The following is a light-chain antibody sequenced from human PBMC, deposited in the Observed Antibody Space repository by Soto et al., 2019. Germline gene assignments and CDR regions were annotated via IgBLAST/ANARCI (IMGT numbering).Light chain of an antibody. CDR3: QQYHAYSRT. J-gene: IGKJ1*01. Sequence: DIQMTQSPSTLSASVGDRVTITCRASQSVNTWLAWYQQKPGKAPKTLIYDASDLESGVPSRFSGSGSGTEFTLTISSLQPDDFATYYCQQYHAYSRTFGQGTKVDI. CDR2: DAS. V-gene: IGKV1-5*01. CDR1: QSVNTW.